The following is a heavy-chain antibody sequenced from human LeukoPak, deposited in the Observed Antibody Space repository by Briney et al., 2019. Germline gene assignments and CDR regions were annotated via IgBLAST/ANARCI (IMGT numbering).Heavy chain of an antibody. Sequence: EASVKVSCTASGYTFTTYAMHWVRQAPGQRLEWMGWINAGNGNTKYSQKFQARVTITRDTSASTAYMELSSLRPEDTAVYYCARDPIGSRWPYYFDYWGQGTLVTVSS. D-gene: IGHD6-13*01. CDR1: GYTFTTYA. CDR3: ARDPIGSRWPYYFDY. J-gene: IGHJ4*02. CDR2: INAGNGNT. V-gene: IGHV1-3*01.